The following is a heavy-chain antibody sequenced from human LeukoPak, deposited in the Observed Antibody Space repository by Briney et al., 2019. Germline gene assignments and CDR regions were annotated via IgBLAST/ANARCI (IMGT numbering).Heavy chain of an antibody. J-gene: IGHJ5*02. CDR2: INDDGSDT. Sequence: PGGSLRLSCAVSGFTFKLYWMHWVRQAPGKGPVWVSRINDDGSDTTYADSVKGRFTISRDDAKNMLFLQMNSLRAEDTAVYYCVRGGPSTWSWGQGTLATVSS. CDR3: VRGGPSTWS. V-gene: IGHV3-74*01. CDR1: GFTFKLYW. D-gene: IGHD2-15*01.